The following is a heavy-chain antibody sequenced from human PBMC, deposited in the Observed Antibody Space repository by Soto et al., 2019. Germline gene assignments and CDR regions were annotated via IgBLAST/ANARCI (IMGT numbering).Heavy chain of an antibody. CDR3: ARDLISNYHYYGMDV. J-gene: IGHJ6*02. Sequence: QVQLVQSGAEVKKPGSSVKVSCKASADTFSSSAFSWVRQAPGQGLEWMGGIIPFFHAANYAQRFQDRVTITADESTSTDYIELSSLRSEDTALYYCARDLISNYHYYGMDVWGQGSTVTGSS. CDR2: IIPFFHAA. V-gene: IGHV1-69*01. CDR1: ADTFSSSA.